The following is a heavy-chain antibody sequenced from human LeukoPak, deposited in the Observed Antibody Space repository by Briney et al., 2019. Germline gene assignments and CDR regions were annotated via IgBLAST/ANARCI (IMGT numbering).Heavy chain of an antibody. Sequence: GGSLRLSCVVSGFTFSNYGMHWVRQAPGKGLEWVALTTYDGSTKYYADSVKGRFTIPKDNSRNTLYLQMNSLKVEDTAIYYCAKPLDEYFDFWGQGTLVTVSS. J-gene: IGHJ4*02. CDR1: GFTFSNYG. V-gene: IGHV3-30*18. CDR2: TTYDGSTK. CDR3: AKPLDEYFDF.